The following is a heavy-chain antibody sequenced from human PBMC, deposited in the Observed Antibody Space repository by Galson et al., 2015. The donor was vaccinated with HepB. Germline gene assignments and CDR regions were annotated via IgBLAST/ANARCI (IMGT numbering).Heavy chain of an antibody. J-gene: IGHJ4*02. CDR3: AKVFPEKTDGWYRQALYYFDS. CDR1: GFTFSYYA. CDR2: ITPSGDNT. Sequence: SLRLSCAASGFTFSYYAMSWVRQAPGKGLEWVSAITPSGDNTYSADSMKGRFTLSRDHSQNTLFLQMNSLRADDTAIYFCAKVFPEKTDGWYRQALYYFDSWGQGTRVTVSS. D-gene: IGHD6-19*01. V-gene: IGHV3-23*01.